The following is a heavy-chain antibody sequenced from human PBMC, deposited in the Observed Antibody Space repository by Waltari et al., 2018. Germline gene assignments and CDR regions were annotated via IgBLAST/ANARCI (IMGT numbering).Heavy chain of an antibody. CDR3: AKVDCSSTSCYRAVGPHFDY. CDR1: GFTFSSYG. V-gene: IGHV3-30*02. J-gene: IGHJ4*02. D-gene: IGHD2-2*01. Sequence: QVQLVESGGGVVQPGGSLRLSCAASGFTFSSYGMHWVRQAPGRGLEWVAFIRYDGSNKYYADSVKGRFTISRDNSKNTLYLQMNSLRAEDTAVYYCAKVDCSSTSCYRAVGPHFDYWGQGTLVTVSS. CDR2: IRYDGSNK.